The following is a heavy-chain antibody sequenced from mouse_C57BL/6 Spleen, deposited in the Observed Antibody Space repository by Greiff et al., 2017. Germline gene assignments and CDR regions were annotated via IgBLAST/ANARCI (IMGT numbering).Heavy chain of an antibody. CDR1: GFTFSDYG. CDR3: ARTHYGSSPYYYAMDY. Sequence: EVHLVESGGGLVQPGGSLKLSCAASGFTFSDYGMAWVRQAPRKGPEWVAFISNLAYSIYYADTVTGRFTISRENAKNTLYLEMSSLRSEDTAMYYCARTHYGSSPYYYAMDYWGQGTSVTVSS. CDR2: ISNLAYSI. V-gene: IGHV5-15*01. J-gene: IGHJ4*01. D-gene: IGHD1-1*01.